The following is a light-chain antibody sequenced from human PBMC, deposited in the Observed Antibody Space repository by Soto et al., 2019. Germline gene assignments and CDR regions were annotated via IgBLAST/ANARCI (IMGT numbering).Light chain of an antibody. CDR1: SANIGAGYD. CDR3: QSYDNSLSGSWI. CDR2: GDN. Sequence: QAVVTQPPSVSGAPGLRVTISCTGNSANIGAGYDVHWYQQLPGTAPKLLIYGDNNRPSGVPDRFSGSKSGTSASLAITGLQAEDEADYYCQSYDNSLSGSWIFGGGTKVTVL. V-gene: IGLV1-40*01. J-gene: IGLJ2*01.